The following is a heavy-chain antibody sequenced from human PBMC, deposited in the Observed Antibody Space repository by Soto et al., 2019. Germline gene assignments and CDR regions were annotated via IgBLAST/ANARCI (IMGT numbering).Heavy chain of an antibody. CDR2: MNPNSGNT. CDR3: ASGSTRVRYYYCYIDV. Sequence: GASVKVSCKASGYTFTGYDINWVRQATGQGLEWMGWMNPNSGNTGYAQKFQGRVTMTRNTSISTAYMELSSLRSEDTAVYYCASGSTRVRYYYCYIDVWGKGTTVTVSS. V-gene: IGHV1-8*01. CDR1: GYTFTGYD. J-gene: IGHJ6*03. D-gene: IGHD3-10*01.